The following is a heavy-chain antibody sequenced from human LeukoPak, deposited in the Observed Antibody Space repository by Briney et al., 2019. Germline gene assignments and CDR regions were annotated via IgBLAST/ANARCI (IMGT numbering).Heavy chain of an antibody. CDR2: INPSGGST. Sequence: ASGKVSCKASGYTFTSYYMHWVRQAPGQGLEWMAIINPSGGSTRYAQKFQGRVTMTRDTSTSTVYMELSSLRSEDTAVYYCARDPRPSYDSSDYYYPGDYWGQGTLVTVSS. CDR3: ARDPRPSYDSSDYYYPGDY. V-gene: IGHV1-46*01. CDR1: GYTFTSYY. D-gene: IGHD3-22*01. J-gene: IGHJ4*02.